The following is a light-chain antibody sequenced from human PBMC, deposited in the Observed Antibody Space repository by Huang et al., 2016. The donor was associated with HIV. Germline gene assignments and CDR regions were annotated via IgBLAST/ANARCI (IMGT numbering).Light chain of an antibody. J-gene: IGKJ5*01. CDR2: AAS. CDR1: QSINTY. Sequence: DIQMTQSPSSLSASVGDRVTITCRTSQSINTYLNWYQQKPGKAPILLIYAASSLQSVVPSRFRGSGSGTYFALTISSLQPEDFATYYCQQTYSTITFGQGTRLEIK. V-gene: IGKV1-39*01. CDR3: QQTYSTIT.